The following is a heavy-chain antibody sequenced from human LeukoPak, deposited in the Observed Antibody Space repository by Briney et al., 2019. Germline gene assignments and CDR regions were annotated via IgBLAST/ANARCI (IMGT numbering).Heavy chain of an antibody. CDR2: ISSSSSYI. CDR1: GFTFSSYS. J-gene: IGHJ5*02. Sequence: GGSLRLSCAASGFTFSSYSMNWVRQAPGKGLEWVSSISSSSSYIHYADSVKGRFTISRDNAKNSLYLQMNSLRAEDTAVYYCARDTPAPDYYGSGRFDPWGQGTLVTVSS. D-gene: IGHD3-10*01. CDR3: ARDTPAPDYYGSGRFDP. V-gene: IGHV3-21*01.